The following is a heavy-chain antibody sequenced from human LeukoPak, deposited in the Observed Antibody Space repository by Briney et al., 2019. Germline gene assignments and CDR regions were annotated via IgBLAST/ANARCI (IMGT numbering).Heavy chain of an antibody. J-gene: IGHJ4*02. V-gene: IGHV3-64*01. CDR1: GFTFSSYA. CDR2: ISSNGGST. D-gene: IGHD5-24*01. CDR3: ARLRDGYLIDY. Sequence: GGSLRLSCAASGFTFSSYAMHWVRQAPGKGLEYVSAISSNGGSTYYANSVKGRSTISRDNSKNTLYLQMGSLRAEDMAVYYCARLRDGYLIDYWGQGNLVTVSS.